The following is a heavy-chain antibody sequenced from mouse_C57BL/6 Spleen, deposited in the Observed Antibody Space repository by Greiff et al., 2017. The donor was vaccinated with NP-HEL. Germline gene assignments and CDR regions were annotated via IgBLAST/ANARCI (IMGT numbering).Heavy chain of an antibody. Sequence: DVMLVESGGGLVKPGGSLKLSCAASGFTFSDYGMHWVRQAPEKGLEWVAYISSGSSTIYYADTVKGRFTISRDNAKNTLFLQMTSLRSEDTAMYYCARRTPLEADYWGQGTTLTVSS. CDR1: GFTFSDYG. CDR2: ISSGSSTI. V-gene: IGHV5-17*01. J-gene: IGHJ2*01. CDR3: ARRTPLEADY.